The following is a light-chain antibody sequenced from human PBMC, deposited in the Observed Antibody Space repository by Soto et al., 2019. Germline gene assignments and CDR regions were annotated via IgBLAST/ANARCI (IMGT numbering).Light chain of an antibody. CDR2: DVS. V-gene: IGLV2-14*01. Sequence: QSVLTQPASVSGSPGQSITISCTGTNSDIGGYDYVSWYQQYPGKAPKLIIYDVSNRPSEIFDRFSGSKSGNTASLTISGLQAEDEAVYYCSSYSVSSTLIFGAGTKLTVL. J-gene: IGLJ2*01. CDR3: SSYSVSSTLI. CDR1: NSDIGGYDY.